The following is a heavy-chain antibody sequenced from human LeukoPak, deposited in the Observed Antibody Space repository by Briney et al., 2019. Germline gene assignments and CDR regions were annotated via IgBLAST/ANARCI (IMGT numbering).Heavy chain of an antibody. CDR2: IRSKAYGGTT. V-gene: IGHV3-49*04. CDR1: GITFRIHG. CDR3: TRVKDGLGMDV. D-gene: IGHD2-15*01. Sequence: GGSLRLSCKASGITFRIHGMFWVRQAPGKGLEWVGFIRSKAYGGTTEYAASVKGRFTISRDDSKSIAYLQMNSLKTEDTAVYYCTRVKDGLGMDVWGQGTTVTVSS. J-gene: IGHJ6*02.